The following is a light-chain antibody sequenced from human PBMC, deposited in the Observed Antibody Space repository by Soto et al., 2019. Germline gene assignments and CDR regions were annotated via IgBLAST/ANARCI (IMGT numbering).Light chain of an antibody. J-gene: IGLJ2*01. CDR2: NTN. V-gene: IGLV7-46*01. CDR3: LLCYGGPVV. CDR1: TGAVTSDHY. Sequence: QTVVTQEPSLTVSPGGTVTLTCGSSTGAVTSDHYPYWFQQKPGQVPRMLIYNTNNKHSWTPARFSGSLLGDKAALTLSGAQPEDEAVYYCLLCYGGPVVFGGGTKLTVL.